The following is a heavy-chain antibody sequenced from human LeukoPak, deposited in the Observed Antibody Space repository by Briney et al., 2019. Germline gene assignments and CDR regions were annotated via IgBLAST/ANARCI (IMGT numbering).Heavy chain of an antibody. CDR2: IYYNGRSGNT. CDR3: ANSLPTVSTRNYFDY. J-gene: IGHJ4*02. Sequence: SETLSLTCNVSDDSISRRGYYWSWIRHRPGMGLEWMGYIYYNGRSGNTYYNLALKSRVTMSIDTGEKHFSLRLTSVTAADTAVYYCANSLPTVSTRNYFDYWGQGTLVIVSS. D-gene: IGHD5/OR15-5a*01. CDR1: DDSISRRGYY. V-gene: IGHV4-31*03.